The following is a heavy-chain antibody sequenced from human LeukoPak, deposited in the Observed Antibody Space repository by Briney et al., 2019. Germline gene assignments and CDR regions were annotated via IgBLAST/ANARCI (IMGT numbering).Heavy chain of an antibody. Sequence: GGSLRLSCAASGFTLSSYAMSWVRQAPGKGLEWVSAISGSGGSTYYADSVKGRFTISRDNSKNTLYLQMNSLRAEDTAVYYCAKDKRGVYYYYGMDVWGQGTTVTVSS. CDR1: GFTLSSYA. CDR3: AKDKRGVYYYYGMDV. D-gene: IGHD3-10*01. J-gene: IGHJ6*02. CDR2: ISGSGGST. V-gene: IGHV3-23*01.